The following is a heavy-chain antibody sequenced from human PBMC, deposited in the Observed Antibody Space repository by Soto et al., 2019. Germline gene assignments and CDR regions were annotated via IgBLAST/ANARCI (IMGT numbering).Heavy chain of an antibody. CDR2: ISAYNGST. CDR3: ARDFLSESYYYYGMDV. CDR1: GYTFTSYG. V-gene: IGHV1-18*01. Sequence: GASVKVSCKASGYTFTSYGISWVRQAPGQGLEWMGWISAYNGSTNYAQKFQGRVTMTTDTSTSTAYMELSRLRSDDTAVYYCARDFLSESYYYYGMDVWGQGTTVTVSS. J-gene: IGHJ6*02.